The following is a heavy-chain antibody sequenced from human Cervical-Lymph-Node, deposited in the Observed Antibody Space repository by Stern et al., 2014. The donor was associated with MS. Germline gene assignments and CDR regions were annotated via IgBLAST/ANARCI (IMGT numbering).Heavy chain of an antibody. Sequence: VQLVESGGGVVNPGRSLRLSCVGSGFTFSNHGMHWVRQAPGKGLQWVAVISFDGSNRFYADSVKGRFILSRDNSKNTLYLQMNSLRSEDTAVYYCAKNVDYAFDLWGQGTMVTVSP. D-gene: IGHD3/OR15-3a*01. J-gene: IGHJ3*01. CDR1: GFTFSNHG. CDR3: AKNVDYAFDL. CDR2: ISFDGSNR. V-gene: IGHV3-30*18.